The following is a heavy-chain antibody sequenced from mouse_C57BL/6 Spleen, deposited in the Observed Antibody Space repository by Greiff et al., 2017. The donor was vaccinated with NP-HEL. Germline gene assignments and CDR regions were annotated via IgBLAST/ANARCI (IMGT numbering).Heavy chain of an antibody. J-gene: IGHJ4*01. V-gene: IGHV1-64*01. CDR2: IHPNSGST. Sequence: QVQLQQPGAELVKPGASVKLSCKASGYTFTSYWMHWVKQRPGQGLEWIGMIHPNSGSTNYNEKFKSKATLTVDNSSSTAYMQLSSLTSEDSAVYYCARYDYSFYAMDYWGQGTSVTVSS. CDR3: ARYDYSFYAMDY. D-gene: IGHD2-12*01. CDR1: GYTFTSYW.